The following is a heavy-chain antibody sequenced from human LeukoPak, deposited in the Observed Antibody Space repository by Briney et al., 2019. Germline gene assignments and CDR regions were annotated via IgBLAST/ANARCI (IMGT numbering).Heavy chain of an antibody. CDR2: SSGSGSST. D-gene: IGHD3-10*01. V-gene: IGHV3-23*01. Sequence: GGSLRLSCAASGFTFSSYAMSWVRQAPGKGLEWVSASSGSGSSTYYADSVKGRFTISRDNSKNTLYLQMNSLRAEDKAVYYCAKDYHQQLLWFGELLSGYYYYYMDVWGKGTTVTVSS. CDR3: AKDYHQQLLWFGELLSGYYYYYMDV. CDR1: GFTFSSYA. J-gene: IGHJ6*03.